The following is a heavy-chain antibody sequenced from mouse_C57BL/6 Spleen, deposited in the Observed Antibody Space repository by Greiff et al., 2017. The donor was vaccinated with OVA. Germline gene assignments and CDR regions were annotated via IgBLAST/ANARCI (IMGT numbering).Heavy chain of an antibody. Sequence: EVMLVESGGGLVQPGGSLSLSCAASGSTFTDYYMSWVRQPPGKALEWLGFIRHKANGYKNEYSASVQGRFTISSDNSQSILYLQMNALRAEDCSTYYCARTIDIGYFDYWGQGTSLTVSS. CDR1: GSTFTDYY. CDR2: IRHKANGYKN. CDR3: ARTIDIGYFDY. J-gene: IGHJ2*02. D-gene: IGHD1-1*02. V-gene: IGHV7-3*01.